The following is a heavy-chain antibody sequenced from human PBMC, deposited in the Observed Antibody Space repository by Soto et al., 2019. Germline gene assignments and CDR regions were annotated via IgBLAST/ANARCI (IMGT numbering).Heavy chain of an antibody. D-gene: IGHD5-18*01. CDR2: VSHSGST. J-gene: IGHJ4*02. CDR1: GDSISSGNW. V-gene: IGHV4-4*02. CDR3: ARDDSTSLIDY. Sequence: PSETLSLTCAVSGDSISSGNWWSWVRQSPGMGLEWIGEVSHSGSTIYNPSLKSRVTISVDKSKNQVSLNLSSVTAADTGVYYCARDDSTSLIDYWGQGTLVTVSS.